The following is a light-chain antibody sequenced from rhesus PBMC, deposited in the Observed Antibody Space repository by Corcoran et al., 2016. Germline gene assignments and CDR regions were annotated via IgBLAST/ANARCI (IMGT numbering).Light chain of an antibody. J-gene: IGKJ1*01. CDR1: QGICNY. CDR3: QQQNSYPWT. Sequence: DIQMTQSPSFLSASVGDTVTISCRASQGICNYLAWYQQKPGKAPTPLIYYASSLERWVPSRFSGSGSGTDFTLTCSSLQPEDFTTDYCQQQNSYPWTFGQGTKVEIK. CDR2: YAS. V-gene: IGKV1S16*01.